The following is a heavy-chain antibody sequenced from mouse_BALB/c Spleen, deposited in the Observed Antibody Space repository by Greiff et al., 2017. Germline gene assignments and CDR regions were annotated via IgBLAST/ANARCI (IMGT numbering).Heavy chain of an antibody. CDR3: ARGGPYAMDY. CDR1: GFTFSSYA. J-gene: IGHJ4*01. V-gene: IGHV5-9-4*01. CDR2: ISSGGSYT. Sequence: DVMLVESGGGLVKPGGSLKLSCAASGFTFSSYAMSWVRQSPEKRLEWVAEISSGGSYTYYPDTVTGRFTISRDNAKNTLYLEMSSLRSEDTAMYYCARGGPYAMDYWGQGTSVTVSS.